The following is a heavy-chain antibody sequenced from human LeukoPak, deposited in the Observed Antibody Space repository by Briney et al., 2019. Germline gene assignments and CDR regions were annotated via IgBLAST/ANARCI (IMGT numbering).Heavy chain of an antibody. CDR2: INHSGST. CDR1: GGSFSSYY. CDR3: ARRGHGWSQYYFDY. J-gene: IGHJ4*02. Sequence: SEIMSLTCAVYGGSFSSYYWSWMRQPPGKGLEWIGEINHSGSTNYNPSLKSRVTISVDTSKNQFSLKLSSVTAADTAVYYCARRGHGWSQYYFDYWGQGTLVTVSS. V-gene: IGHV4-34*01. D-gene: IGHD2-15*01.